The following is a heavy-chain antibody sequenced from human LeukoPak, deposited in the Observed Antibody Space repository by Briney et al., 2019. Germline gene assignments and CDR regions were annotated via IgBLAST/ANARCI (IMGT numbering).Heavy chain of an antibody. Sequence: ASVKVSCKASGYTFTGHYMHWVRQAPGQGLEWMGWINPNTDVTKYAQKFQGRVTMTRDTSISTAYMEVSRLRSDDTALYYCARDGGNCSGGNCEAKIDYWGQGTLVTVSS. CDR3: ARDGGNCSGGNCEAKIDY. D-gene: IGHD2-15*01. CDR2: INPNTDVT. J-gene: IGHJ4*02. CDR1: GYTFTGHY. V-gene: IGHV1-2*02.